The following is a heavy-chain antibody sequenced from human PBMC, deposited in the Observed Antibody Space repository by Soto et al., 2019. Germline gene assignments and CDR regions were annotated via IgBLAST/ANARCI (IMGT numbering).Heavy chain of an antibody. Sequence: HPGGSLRLSCAASGFTFDDYAMHWVRQAPGKGLEWVSGISWNSGSIGYADSVKGRFTISRDNAKNSLYLQMNSLRAEDTALYYCAKDTGPGAAAIPSWFDPWGQGTLVTVSS. D-gene: IGHD2-2*02. CDR2: ISWNSGSI. CDR3: AKDTGPGAAAIPSWFDP. J-gene: IGHJ5*02. V-gene: IGHV3-9*01. CDR1: GFTFDDYA.